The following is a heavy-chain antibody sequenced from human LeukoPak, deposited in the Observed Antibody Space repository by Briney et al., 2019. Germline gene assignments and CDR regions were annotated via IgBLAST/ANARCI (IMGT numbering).Heavy chain of an antibody. CDR3: AKDRVGYSGWFTYYYYYGMDV. CDR1: GFTFSTYG. CDR2: ISYDGSNK. D-gene: IGHD6-13*01. V-gene: IGHV3-30*18. J-gene: IGHJ6*04. Sequence: GRSLRLSCAASGFTFSTYGMHWVRQAPGKGLEWLAVISYDGSNKYYADSVKGRFTISRDNSKNTLYLQMNSLRGEDTAVYYCAKDRVGYSGWFTYYYYYGMDVWGKGTTVTVSS.